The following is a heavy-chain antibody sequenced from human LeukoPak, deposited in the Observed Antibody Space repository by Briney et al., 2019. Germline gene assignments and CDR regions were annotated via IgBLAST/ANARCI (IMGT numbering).Heavy chain of an antibody. J-gene: IGHJ4*02. CDR3: ARVRGGRYYYDSSGYLSFDY. CDR2: INHSGST. V-gene: IGHV4-34*01. D-gene: IGHD3-22*01. Sequence: SETLSLTCAVYGGSFSGYYWSWVRQPPGRGLEWIGEINHSGSTNYNPSLKSRVTISVDTSKNQFSLKLSSVTAADTAVYYCARVRGGRYYYDSSGYLSFDYWGQGTLVTVSS. CDR1: GGSFSGYY.